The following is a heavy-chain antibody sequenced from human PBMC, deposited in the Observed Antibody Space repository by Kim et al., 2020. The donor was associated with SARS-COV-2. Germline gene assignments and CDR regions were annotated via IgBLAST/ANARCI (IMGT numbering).Heavy chain of an antibody. CDR2: IIPIFGTA. J-gene: IGHJ6*02. V-gene: IGHV1-69*13. CDR3: ARERGLNSGYYFNYYYYGMDV. CDR1: GGTFSSYA. Sequence: SVKVSCKASGGTFSSYAISWVRQAPGQGLEWMGGIIPIFGTANYAQKFQGRVTITADESTSTAYMELSSLRSEDTAVYYCARERGLNSGYYFNYYYYGMDVWGQGTTVTVSS. D-gene: IGHD3-22*01.